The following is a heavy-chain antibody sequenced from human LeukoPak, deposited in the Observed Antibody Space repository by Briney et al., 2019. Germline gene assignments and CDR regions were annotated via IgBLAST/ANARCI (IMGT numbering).Heavy chain of an antibody. CDR3: GRETDFGGVTN. D-gene: IGHD3-3*01. J-gene: IGHJ4*02. CDR2: TYYRSQQWHS. V-gene: IGHV6-1*01. CDR1: GDSVSSNGAS. Sequence: PSQTLSLTCAISGDSVSSNGASWNWIRQSPSRGLEWLVRTYYRSQQWHSDYAPSVKGRITLNPDTSKNQFSLQLNSVTPEDTAVYYCGRETDFGGVTNWGQGTLVTVSS.